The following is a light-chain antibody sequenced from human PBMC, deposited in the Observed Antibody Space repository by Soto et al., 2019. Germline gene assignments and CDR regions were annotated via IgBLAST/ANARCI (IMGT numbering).Light chain of an antibody. J-gene: IGKJ1*01. Sequence: DIQMTQSPSPLSASVGDRVTITCQASQDISTNLNWYQQKPGKAPKLLIQDASTLQSGVPSRFSGSGSGTDFTLTISCLQSEDFATYYCQQYYSYPPWTFGQGTKVHIK. V-gene: IGKV1-33*01. CDR1: QDISTN. CDR2: DAS. CDR3: QQYYSYPPWT.